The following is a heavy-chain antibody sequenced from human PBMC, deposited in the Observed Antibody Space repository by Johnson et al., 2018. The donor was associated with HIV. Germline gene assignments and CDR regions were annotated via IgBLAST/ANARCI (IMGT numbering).Heavy chain of an antibody. V-gene: IGHV3-15*07. D-gene: IGHD2-15*01. CDR3: TTVGGHDAFDI. CDR2: IKSKTDGGTT. J-gene: IGHJ3*02. CDR1: GFTFDDYA. Sequence: VQLVESGGGLVQPGRSLKLSCAASGFTFDDYAMHWVRQAPGKGLEWVSGIKSKTDGGTTDYAAPVKGRFTISRDDSKNTLYLQMNSLKTEDTAVYYCTTVGGHDAFDIWGQGTMVTVSS.